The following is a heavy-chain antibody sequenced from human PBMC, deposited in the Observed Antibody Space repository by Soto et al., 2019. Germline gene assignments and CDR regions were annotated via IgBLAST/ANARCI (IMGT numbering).Heavy chain of an antibody. CDR1: GFSISSGYF. Sequence: SETLSLTCAVSGFSISSGYFWGWIRQPPGKGPEWLGSIYHSGTTYYNPSVKGRVTISVDTSKNQFSLKMSSVTAADTAVYCCARDSSGYYWFDPWGQGTLVTVPS. CDR2: IYHSGTT. J-gene: IGHJ5*02. CDR3: ARDSSGYYWFDP. D-gene: IGHD3-22*01. V-gene: IGHV4-38-2*02.